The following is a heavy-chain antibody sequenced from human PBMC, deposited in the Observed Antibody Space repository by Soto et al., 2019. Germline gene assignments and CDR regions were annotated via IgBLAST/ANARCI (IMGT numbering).Heavy chain of an antibody. D-gene: IGHD6-19*01. Sequence: QVQLVESGGGVVQPGRSLRLSCAASGFTFSSYAMHWVRQAPGKGLEWVAVISYDGSNKYYADSVKGRFTISRDNSKNTLYLQMNSLRAEDTAVYYCARARQWLVLLEGDYYYYYGMDVWGQGTTVTVSS. CDR1: GFTFSSYA. V-gene: IGHV3-30-3*01. J-gene: IGHJ6*02. CDR2: ISYDGSNK. CDR3: ARARQWLVLLEGDYYYYYGMDV.